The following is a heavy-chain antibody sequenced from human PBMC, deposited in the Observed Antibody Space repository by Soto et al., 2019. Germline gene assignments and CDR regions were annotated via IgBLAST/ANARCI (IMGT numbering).Heavy chain of an antibody. CDR2: ISGSGGST. CDR3: AKQEKGVQLWLPGFSPQAYFDY. D-gene: IGHD5-18*01. Sequence: GESLKISCAASGFTFSSYAMSWVRQAPGKGLEWVSAISGSGGSTYYADSVKGRFTISRDNSKNTLYLQMNSLRAEDTAVYYCAKQEKGVQLWLPGFSPQAYFDYWGQGTLVTVSS. V-gene: IGHV3-23*01. CDR1: GFTFSSYA. J-gene: IGHJ4*02.